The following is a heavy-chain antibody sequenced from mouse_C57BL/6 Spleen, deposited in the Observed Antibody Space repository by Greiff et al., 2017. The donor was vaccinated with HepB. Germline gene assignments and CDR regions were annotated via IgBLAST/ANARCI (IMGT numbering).Heavy chain of an antibody. Sequence: EVQLVESGGGLVKPGGSLKLSCAASGFTFSSYAMSWVRQTPEKRLEWVATISDGGSYTYYPDNVKGRFTISRDNAKNNLYLQMSHLKSEDTAMYYCARSTVVEPFAYWGQGTLVTVSA. J-gene: IGHJ3*01. V-gene: IGHV5-4*01. CDR2: ISDGGSYT. CDR3: ARSTVVEPFAY. D-gene: IGHD1-1*01. CDR1: GFTFSSYA.